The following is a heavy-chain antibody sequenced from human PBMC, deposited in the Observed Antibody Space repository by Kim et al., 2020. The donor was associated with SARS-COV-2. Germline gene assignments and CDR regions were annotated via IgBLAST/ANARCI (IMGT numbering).Heavy chain of an antibody. J-gene: IGHJ6*02. V-gene: IGHV1-69*01. D-gene: IGHD6-13*01. CDR3: ARDNSSRYYYYYGMDV. Sequence: KFQGRVTITADESTSTAYMELSSLRSEDPAVYYCARDNSSRYYYYYGMDVWGQGTTVTVSS.